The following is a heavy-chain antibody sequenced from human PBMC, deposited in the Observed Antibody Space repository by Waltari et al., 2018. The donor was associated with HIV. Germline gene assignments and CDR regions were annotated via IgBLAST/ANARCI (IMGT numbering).Heavy chain of an antibody. V-gene: IGHV1-46*01. CDR1: GYTFTTYY. CDR3: ARWTGDFCFDY. D-gene: IGHD3-3*01. CDR2: INPRGGRT. J-gene: IGHJ4*02. Sequence: QVQLVQSGAEVKKPGASVKVSCKASGYTFTTYYIHWVRQAPGQGLEWMGVINPRGGRTTYAQKFQGRVTMTRDTSTSTVYMEMSSLRSEDTAVYYCARWTGDFCFDYWGQGTLVTVSS.